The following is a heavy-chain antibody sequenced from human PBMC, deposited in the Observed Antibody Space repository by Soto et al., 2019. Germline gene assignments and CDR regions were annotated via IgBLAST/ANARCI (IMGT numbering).Heavy chain of an antibody. J-gene: IGHJ4*02. Sequence: ASVKVSCKISGYTLTEVSMHWVRQAPGKGLEWMGGFDPEDAKIIYAQKFQGRVTMTEDTSTDTAYMEVSSLQSEDTAVYFCATGQNRWQHFFDSWGQGTLVTVSS. CDR2: FDPEDAKI. CDR1: GYTLTEVS. CDR3: ATGQNRWQHFFDS. V-gene: IGHV1-24*01. D-gene: IGHD3-3*02.